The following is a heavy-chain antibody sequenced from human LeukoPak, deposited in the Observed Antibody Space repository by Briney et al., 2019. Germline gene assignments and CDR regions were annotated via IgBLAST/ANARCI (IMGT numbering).Heavy chain of an antibody. CDR2: INPNSGGT. J-gene: IGHJ4*02. D-gene: IGHD2-2*02. V-gene: IGHV1-2*02. CDR1: GYTFTGYY. Sequence: ASVKVSCKASGYTFTGYYMHWVRQAPGQGLEWMGWINPNSGGTNYAQKFQGRVTMTRDTSIRTAYMELSRLRSDDTAVYYCARGILGYCSSTSCYTDYWGQGTLVTVSS. CDR3: ARGILGYCSSTSCYTDY.